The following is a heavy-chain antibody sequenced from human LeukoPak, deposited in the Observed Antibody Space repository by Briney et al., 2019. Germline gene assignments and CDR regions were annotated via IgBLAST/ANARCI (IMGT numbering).Heavy chain of an antibody. Sequence: ASVKVSCKVSGHTLNEVSIHWVRQAPGKGLEWMGGFNPEDGEIIYAQTFQGRLTMTEDTSTDTAYMDLSRLHSEDTAVYYCASPRYEYYFDYWGQGSLVTVSA. CDR3: ASPRYEYYFDY. CDR2: FNPEDGEI. CDR1: GHTLNEVS. D-gene: IGHD3-3*01. J-gene: IGHJ4*02. V-gene: IGHV1-24*01.